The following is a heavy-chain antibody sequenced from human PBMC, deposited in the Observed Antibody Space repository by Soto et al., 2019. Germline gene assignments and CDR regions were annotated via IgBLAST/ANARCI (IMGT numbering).Heavy chain of an antibody. CDR3: AKDSWAIFGVPAGEYYAMDV. D-gene: IGHD3-3*01. J-gene: IGHJ6*02. CDR2: ISGSGGTT. V-gene: IGHV3-23*01. CDR1: GFTFSSYG. Sequence: GGSLRLSCAASGFTFSSYGMHWVRQAPGKGLEWVSAISGSGGTTYYSDSVKGRFTISRDNSKNTVYLQMNDLRGEDAAEYFCAKDSWAIFGVPAGEYYAMDVWGQGTTVTVSS.